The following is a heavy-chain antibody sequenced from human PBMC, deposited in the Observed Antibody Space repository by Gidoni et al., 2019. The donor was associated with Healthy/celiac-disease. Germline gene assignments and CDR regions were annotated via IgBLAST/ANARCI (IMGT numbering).Heavy chain of an antibody. V-gene: IGHV3-48*02. CDR2: ISSSSSTI. CDR1: GFTFSSYG. CDR3: ARETGRRDAFDI. J-gene: IGHJ3*02. Sequence: EVQLAESRGGSVQSGGFLRLSCAASGFTFSSYGMNWVRQAPGKGLGWVSYISSSSSTIYYADSVKVRFTISRDNAKNSLYLQMNSRRDEDTAVYYCARETGRRDAFDIWGQGTMVTVSS.